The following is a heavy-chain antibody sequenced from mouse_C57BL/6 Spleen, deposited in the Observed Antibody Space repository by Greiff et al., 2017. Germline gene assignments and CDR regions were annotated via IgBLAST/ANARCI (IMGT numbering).Heavy chain of an antibody. J-gene: IGHJ3*01. CDR1: GYAFSSYW. CDR3: ARWGYYDPFAY. D-gene: IGHD2-4*01. Sequence: QVHVKQSGAELVKPGASVKISCKASGYAFSSYWMNWVKQRPGKGLEWIGQIYPGDGDTNYNGKFKGKATLTADKSSSTAYMQLSSLTSEDSAVYFCARWGYYDPFAYWGQGTLVTVSA. CDR2: IYPGDGDT. V-gene: IGHV1-80*01.